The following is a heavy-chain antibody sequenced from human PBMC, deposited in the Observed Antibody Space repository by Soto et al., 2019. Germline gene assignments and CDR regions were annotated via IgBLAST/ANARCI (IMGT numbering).Heavy chain of an antibody. CDR3: ARLEGLATISYYFDF. D-gene: IGHD3-9*01. V-gene: IGHV4-39*01. Sequence: SETLSLTCTVSGGSISSSSYYWGWIRQPPGKGLEWIGSIYYSGSTYYNPSLKSRVTISLDTSKNQFSLKLNSVTAADTAVYFCARLEGLATISYYFDFWGQGAQVTVSS. CDR1: GGSISSSSYY. J-gene: IGHJ4*02. CDR2: IYYSGST.